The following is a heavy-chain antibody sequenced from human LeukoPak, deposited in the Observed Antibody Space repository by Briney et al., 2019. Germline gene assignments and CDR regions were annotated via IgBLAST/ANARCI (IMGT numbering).Heavy chain of an antibody. CDR2: IYSAGNT. Sequence: GGSLRLSCAASGFTVSSSYMSWVRQAPGKGLEWVSVIYSAGNTWYADSVKGRFTISRDNSKNTLYLQMNSLRAEDTAVYYCARDWGSVSGGAYYFEYWGQGTLVTVSS. J-gene: IGHJ4*02. CDR3: ARDWGSVSGGAYYFEY. V-gene: IGHV3-66*01. D-gene: IGHD2-15*01. CDR1: GFTVSSSY.